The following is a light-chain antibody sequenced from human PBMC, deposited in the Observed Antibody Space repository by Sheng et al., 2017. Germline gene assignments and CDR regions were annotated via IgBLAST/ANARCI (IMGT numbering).Light chain of an antibody. J-gene: IGLJ3*02. CDR3: QVWDTNKRV. CDR2: DDT. Sequence: SYELTQPPSVSVAPGQTARITCGGNNIGSKTVHWYQQKPGQAPVLVVYDDTDRPSGITERFSGSNSGNTATLTISRVEAGDEADYYCQVWDTNKRVFGGGTKLTVL. V-gene: IGLV3-21*02. CDR1: NIGSKT.